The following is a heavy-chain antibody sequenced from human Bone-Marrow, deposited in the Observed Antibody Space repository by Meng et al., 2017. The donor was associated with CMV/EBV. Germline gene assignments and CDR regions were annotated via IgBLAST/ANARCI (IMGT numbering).Heavy chain of an antibody. CDR2: ISSSSSYI. Sequence: GGSLRLSCAASGFTFSSYSMNWVRQAPGKGLEWVSSISSSSSYIYYADSVKGRFTISRDNAKNSLYLQMNSLRAEDTAVYYCARDKDDILTGLGWSYYYYGMDVWGQGNTVTVSS. V-gene: IGHV3-21*01. D-gene: IGHD3-9*01. CDR3: ARDKDDILTGLGWSYYYYGMDV. CDR1: GFTFSSYS. J-gene: IGHJ6*02.